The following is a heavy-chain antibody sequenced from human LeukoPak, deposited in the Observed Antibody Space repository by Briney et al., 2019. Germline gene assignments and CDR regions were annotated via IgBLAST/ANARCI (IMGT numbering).Heavy chain of an antibody. V-gene: IGHV4-39*01. D-gene: IGHD6-19*01. CDR3: ARLKVAGYYFDY. J-gene: IGHJ4*02. Sequence: SETLSLTCTVSGGSISSSSYYWGWIRQPPGKGLEWIGSIYYSGSTYYNPSHKSRVTISVDTSKNQFSLKLSSVTAADTAVYYCARLKVAGYYFDYWGQGTLVTVSS. CDR1: GGSISSSSYY. CDR2: IYYSGST.